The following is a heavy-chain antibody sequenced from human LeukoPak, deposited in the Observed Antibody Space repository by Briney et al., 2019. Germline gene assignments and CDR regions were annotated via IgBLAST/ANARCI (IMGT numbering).Heavy chain of an antibody. Sequence: GGSLRLSCAASGFTFSSYGMHWVRQAPGKGLEWVAVIWYDGSNKYYADSVKGRFTISRDNSKNTLYLQMNSLRAEDTAVYYCAKDMGPYSYALDYWGQGTLVTVSS. CDR3: AKDMGPYSYALDY. CDR1: GFTFSSYG. V-gene: IGHV3-33*06. CDR2: IWYDGSNK. D-gene: IGHD5-18*01. J-gene: IGHJ4*02.